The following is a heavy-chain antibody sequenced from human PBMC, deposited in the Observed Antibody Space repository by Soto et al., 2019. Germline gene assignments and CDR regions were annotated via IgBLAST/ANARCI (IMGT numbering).Heavy chain of an antibody. CDR3: APHVYCSGGSCQYDAFDI. CDR2: ITAGGDGT. J-gene: IGHJ3*02. CDR1: GFTFSNYI. D-gene: IGHD2-15*01. Sequence: EVQVLESGGGLVQPGGSLRLSCAASGFTFSNYIMTWIRQAPGKGLEWVSTITAGGDGTYYADSVKGRFTMSRDNSKNTLYLQMNSLGAEDTAVYYCAPHVYCSGGSCQYDAFDIRGQGTMVTVSS. V-gene: IGHV3-23*01.